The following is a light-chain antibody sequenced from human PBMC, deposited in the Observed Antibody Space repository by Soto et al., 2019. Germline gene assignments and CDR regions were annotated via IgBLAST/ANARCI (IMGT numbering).Light chain of an antibody. V-gene: IGKV1-5*01. Sequence: DIQMTQSPSTLSAHVGDRVTITCRASQSIGRWLAWYQQKPGKAPELLVFGAYVLQTGVPSRFSGGGSGTEFTLIIKDMQTDDDATSYYQQYQSDSHWTFGQGTKVEIK. CDR3: QQYQSDSHWT. J-gene: IGKJ1*01. CDR1: QSIGRW. CDR2: GAY.